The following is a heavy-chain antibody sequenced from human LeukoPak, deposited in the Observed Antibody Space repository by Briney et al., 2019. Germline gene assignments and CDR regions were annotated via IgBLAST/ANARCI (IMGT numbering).Heavy chain of an antibody. D-gene: IGHD2-2*01. Sequence: GGSLRLSCAASGFTFSSYGMHWVRQAPGKGLEWVAFIRYDGSNKYYADSVKGRFTISRDNSKNTLYLQMNSLRAEDTAVYYCARDGGIVVPAAPNSLDAFDIWGQGTMVTVSS. V-gene: IGHV3-30*02. CDR1: GFTFSSYG. J-gene: IGHJ3*02. CDR3: ARDGGIVVPAAPNSLDAFDI. CDR2: IRYDGSNK.